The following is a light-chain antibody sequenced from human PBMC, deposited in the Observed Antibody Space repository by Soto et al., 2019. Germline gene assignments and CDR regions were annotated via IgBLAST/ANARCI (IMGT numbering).Light chain of an antibody. CDR2: EVS. J-gene: IGLJ1*01. V-gene: IGLV2-18*01. Sequence: QSALTQPPSVSGSPGQSVTISCTGTSSDVGSYNRVSWYQQPPGTAPKLMIYEVSNRRSGVPDRFSGSKSGNTASLTISGLQAEDEADYYCSLFTDSSTYVFGTGTKLTVL. CDR1: SSDVGSYNR. CDR3: SLFTDSSTYV.